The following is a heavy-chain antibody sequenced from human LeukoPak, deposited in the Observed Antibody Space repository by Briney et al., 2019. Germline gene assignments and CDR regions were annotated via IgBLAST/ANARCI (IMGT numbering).Heavy chain of an antibody. V-gene: IGHV3-30-3*01. D-gene: IGHD1-26*01. Sequence: GGSPRLSCAASGFTFSSYAMHWVRQAPGKGLEWVAVISYDGSNKYYADSVKGRFTISRDNSKNTLYLQMNSLRAEDTAVYYCARGSQVGATSRAYYWGQGTLVTVSS. J-gene: IGHJ4*02. CDR1: GFTFSSYA. CDR2: ISYDGSNK. CDR3: ARGSQVGATSRAYY.